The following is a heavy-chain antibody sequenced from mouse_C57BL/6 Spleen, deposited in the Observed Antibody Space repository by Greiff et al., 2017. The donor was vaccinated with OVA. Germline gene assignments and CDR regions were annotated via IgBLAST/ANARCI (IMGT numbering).Heavy chain of an antibody. D-gene: IGHD1-1*01. CDR3: AYYYGSSSNWYFDV. Sequence: VQLQQSGAELVKPGASVKLSCTASGFNIKDYYMHWVKQRTEQGLEWIGRIDPEDGETKHAPKFQGKATITADTSSNTAYLQLSSLTSEDTAVYYCAYYYGSSSNWYFDVWGTGTTVTVSS. CDR1: GFNIKDYY. J-gene: IGHJ1*03. V-gene: IGHV14-2*01. CDR2: IDPEDGET.